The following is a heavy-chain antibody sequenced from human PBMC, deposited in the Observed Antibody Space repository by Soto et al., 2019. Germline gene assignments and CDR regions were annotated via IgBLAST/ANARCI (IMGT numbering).Heavy chain of an antibody. V-gene: IGHV4-28*01. D-gene: IGHD2-21*01. CDR1: GYPISSSTS. CDR3: ARKGEEGWFDP. CDR2: IYYSGRT. Sequence: SETLSLTCAVSGYPISSSTSGGWIRQPPGKGLEWIGHIYYSGRTYYNPSLKSRVTMSVDTSKNQFSLKLSSVTAVDTAVYYCARKGEEGWFDPWGQGTLVTVSS. J-gene: IGHJ5*02.